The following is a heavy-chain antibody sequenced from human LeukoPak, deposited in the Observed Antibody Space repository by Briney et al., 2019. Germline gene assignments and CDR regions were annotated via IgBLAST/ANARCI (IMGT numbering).Heavy chain of an antibody. J-gene: IGHJ4*02. CDR1: GFLFSNSW. CDR3: VRDRGYSSFDY. Sequence: GGSLLLSCEASGFLFSNSWMSWVRQAPGKGLEWVANINLDGSERNYVDSVKGRLTISRDNAKDSLYLQMNGLRAEDTAVYFCVRDRGYSSFDYWGQGTLVTVSS. V-gene: IGHV3-7*03. CDR2: INLDGSER. D-gene: IGHD3-22*01.